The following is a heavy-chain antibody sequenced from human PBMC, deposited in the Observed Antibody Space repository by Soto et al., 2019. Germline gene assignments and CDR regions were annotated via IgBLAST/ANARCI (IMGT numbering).Heavy chain of an antibody. CDR2: IIPIFGTA. D-gene: IGHD3-22*01. J-gene: IGHJ5*02. V-gene: IGHV1-69*13. Sequence: SVKVSCKASGGTFSSYAISWVRQAPGQGLEWMGGIIPIFGTANYAQKFQGRVTITADESTSTAYMELSSLRSEDTAVYYCARDLGYYDSSGYYAWGQGTLVTVSS. CDR3: ARDLGYYDSSGYYA. CDR1: GGTFSSYA.